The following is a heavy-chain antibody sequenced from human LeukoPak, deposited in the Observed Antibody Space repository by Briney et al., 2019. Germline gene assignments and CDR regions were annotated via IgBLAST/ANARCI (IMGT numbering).Heavy chain of an antibody. J-gene: IGHJ5*02. Sequence: GGSLRLSCAASGFTFSSYAMSWVRQAPGKGLEWVSAISGSGGSTYYTDSVKGRFTISRDNSKNTLYLQMNSLRAEDTAVYSCAKNGEVLSWFDPWGQGTLVTVSS. CDR1: GFTFSSYA. V-gene: IGHV3-23*01. D-gene: IGHD3-10*01. CDR2: ISGSGGST. CDR3: AKNGEVLSWFDP.